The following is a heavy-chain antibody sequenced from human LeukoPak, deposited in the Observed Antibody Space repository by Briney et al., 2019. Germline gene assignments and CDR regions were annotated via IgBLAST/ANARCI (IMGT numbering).Heavy chain of an antibody. Sequence: GGSLRLACAAAGFTVSNHWMSSVRQAPGEGLGWAAYIKQDGRDKYYVDSVKGRFTISRDNARNSLYLQMSSVRAEDTAVYYCARPYIIGWIFHYCGEGSLVTVSP. J-gene: IGHJ4*02. CDR3: ARPYIIGWIFHY. V-gene: IGHV3-7*01. CDR2: IKQDGRDK. D-gene: IGHD6-19*01. CDR1: GFTVSNHW.